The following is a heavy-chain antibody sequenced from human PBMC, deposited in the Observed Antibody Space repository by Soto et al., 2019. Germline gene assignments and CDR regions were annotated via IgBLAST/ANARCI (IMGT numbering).Heavy chain of an antibody. D-gene: IGHD3-22*01. V-gene: IGHV4-30-4*01. Sequence: PSETLSLTCSVSGGSISSGYYYWSWIRQPPGKGLEWIGNIYYSGNTYYNPSLKSRLIISIDTSKNQFSLKVGSVTAADTAVYYCARGLKYYYDSEGLYYFDYWGQGTLVTVSS. CDR3: ARGLKYYYDSEGLYYFDY. CDR2: IYYSGNT. CDR1: GGSISSGYYY. J-gene: IGHJ4*02.